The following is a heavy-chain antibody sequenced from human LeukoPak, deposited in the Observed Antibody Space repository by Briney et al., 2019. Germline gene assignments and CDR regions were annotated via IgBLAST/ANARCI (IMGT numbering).Heavy chain of an antibody. CDR3: ARGSQRPPNNWFDP. CDR2: IYYSGST. V-gene: IGHV4-59*01. D-gene: IGHD1-1*01. CDR1: GVSISIYY. J-gene: IGHJ5*02. Sequence: PSETLSLTCTVSGVSISIYYWNWIRQSPGKGLEWIGYIYYSGSTNYNPSLKSRVTISVDMSKNQFSLKLNSVTAADTAVYYCARGSQRPPNNWFDPWGQGTLVTVSS.